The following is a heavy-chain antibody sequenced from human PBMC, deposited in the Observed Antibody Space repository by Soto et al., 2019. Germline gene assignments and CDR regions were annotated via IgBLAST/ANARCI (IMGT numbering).Heavy chain of an antibody. V-gene: IGHV3-30*18. CDR3: AKDENTGGRGYCDY. Sequence: QLQLVESGGGVVQPGRTLTLSCAASEFTFSSYGMHWFRQAQGKGLDWVAVISYDGSNKYYADSVKGRFTISRDNSKYTLYLQRNRLRAEDTAVYYCAKDENTGGRGYCDYWVQGTLVIVSS. CDR2: ISYDGSNK. D-gene: IGHD1-26*01. CDR1: EFTFSSYG. J-gene: IGHJ4*02.